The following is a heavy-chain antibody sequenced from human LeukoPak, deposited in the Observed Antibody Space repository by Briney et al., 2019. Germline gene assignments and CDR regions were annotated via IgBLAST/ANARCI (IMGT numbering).Heavy chain of an antibody. Sequence: GGSLRLSCAASGNYWMNWVRQAPGKGLEWVSSISSSSSYIYYADSVKGRFTISRDNAKNSLYLQMNSLRAEDTAVYYCARFYDSSGYIGPADYWGQGTLVTVSS. CDR1: GNYW. CDR2: ISSSSSYI. V-gene: IGHV3-21*01. D-gene: IGHD3-22*01. J-gene: IGHJ4*02. CDR3: ARFYDSSGYIGPADY.